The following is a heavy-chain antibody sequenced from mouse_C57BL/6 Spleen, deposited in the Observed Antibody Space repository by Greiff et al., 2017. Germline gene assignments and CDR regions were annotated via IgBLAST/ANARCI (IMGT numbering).Heavy chain of an antibody. J-gene: IGHJ4*01. CDR2: ISYDGSN. V-gene: IGHV3-6*01. CDR3: AKSGGNYEYAMDY. CDR1: GYSITSGYY. D-gene: IGHD2-1*01. Sequence: EVQLVESGPGLVKPSQSLSLTCSVTGYSITSGYYWNWIRQFPGNKLEWMGYISYDGSNNYNPSLKNRISITRDTSKNQFFMKLNSVTTEDTATYYCAKSGGNYEYAMDYWGQGTSVTVSS.